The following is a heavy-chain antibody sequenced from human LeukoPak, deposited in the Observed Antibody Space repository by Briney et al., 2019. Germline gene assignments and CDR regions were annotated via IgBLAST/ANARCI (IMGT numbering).Heavy chain of an antibody. CDR2: TYYRSKWYN. CDR3: AMTVVPAPNVFDP. Sequence: SQTLSLTCAISGDSVSNNSVAWNWIRQSLSRGLEWLGRTYYRSKWYNDYAVSVKSRITINPDTSKNQFSLQLNSVTPEDTAVYYCAMTVVPAPNVFDPWGQGTLVTVSS. V-gene: IGHV6-1*01. CDR1: GDSVSNNSVA. D-gene: IGHD2-2*01. J-gene: IGHJ5*02.